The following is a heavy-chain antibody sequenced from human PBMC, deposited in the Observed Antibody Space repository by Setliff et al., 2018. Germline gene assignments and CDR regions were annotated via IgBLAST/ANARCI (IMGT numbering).Heavy chain of an antibody. D-gene: IGHD3-3*01. Sequence: SETLSLTCTVYGGSFSDYYWGWIRQPPGKGLEWIAEINHSGSTNYNPSLKSRVTISVDTSTNQFSLKLTSVTAADTAVYYCARLSWNGLRYFGLDVWGQGTTVTVSS. V-gene: IGHV4-34*01. J-gene: IGHJ6*02. CDR1: GGSFSDYY. CDR2: INHSGST. CDR3: ARLSWNGLRYFGLDV.